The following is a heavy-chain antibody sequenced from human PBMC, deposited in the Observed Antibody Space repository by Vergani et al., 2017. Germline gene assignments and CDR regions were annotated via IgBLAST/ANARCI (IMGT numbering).Heavy chain of an antibody. CDR1: GGPISSYY. Sequence: QVQLQESGPGLLKPSETLALTCTVSGGPISSYYWSWIRQPPGKGLEWIGYIYYSGSTNYNPSLKSRVTISVDTSKNQFSLKLSSVTAADTAVYYCARTTIFGVLRWFDPWGQGTLVTVSS. CDR3: ARTTIFGVLRWFDP. D-gene: IGHD3-3*01. J-gene: IGHJ5*02. V-gene: IGHV4-59*01. CDR2: IYYSGST.